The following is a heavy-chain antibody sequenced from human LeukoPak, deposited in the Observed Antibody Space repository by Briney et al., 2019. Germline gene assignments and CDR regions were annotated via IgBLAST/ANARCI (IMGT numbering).Heavy chain of an antibody. CDR2: ISSSSSYI. V-gene: IGHV3-21*01. CDR3: ARDEGYGYPGRIDY. CDR1: GFTFSSYA. J-gene: IGHJ4*02. Sequence: PGGSLRLSCAASGFTFSSYAMHWVRQAPGKGLEWVSSISSSSSYIYYADSVKGRFTISRDNAKNSLYLQMNSLRAEDTAVYYCARDEGYGYPGRIDYWGQGTLVTVSS. D-gene: IGHD5-18*01.